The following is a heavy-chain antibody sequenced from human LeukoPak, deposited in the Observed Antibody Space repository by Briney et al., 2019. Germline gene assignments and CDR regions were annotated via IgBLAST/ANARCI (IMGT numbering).Heavy chain of an antibody. CDR3: AQSPFYYDSYFDY. V-gene: IGHV3-30*18. D-gene: IGHD3-22*01. CDR2: ISYDGSNK. CDR1: GFTFSSYG. J-gene: IGHJ4*02. Sequence: GGSLRLSCAASGFTFSSYGIHWVRQAPGKGLEWVAVISYDGSNKDYADSVKGRLTISRDNSKNTLYLQMNSLRVEDTAVYYCAQSPFYYDSYFDYWGQGTLVTVSS.